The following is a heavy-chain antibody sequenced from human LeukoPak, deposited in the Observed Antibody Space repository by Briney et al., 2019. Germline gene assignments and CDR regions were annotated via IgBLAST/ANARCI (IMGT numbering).Heavy chain of an antibody. CDR3: ARGGRYYDQGPRSDY. CDR1: GFTFSSYA. V-gene: IGHV3-30-3*01. J-gene: IGHJ4*02. D-gene: IGHD3-22*01. Sequence: GGSLRLSCAASGFTFSSYAMHGVRQAPGKGLEGVAVISYDGSNKYYADSVKGRFTISRDNSKNTLYLQMNSLRAEDTAVYYCARGGRYYDQGPRSDYWGQGTLVTVSS. CDR2: ISYDGSNK.